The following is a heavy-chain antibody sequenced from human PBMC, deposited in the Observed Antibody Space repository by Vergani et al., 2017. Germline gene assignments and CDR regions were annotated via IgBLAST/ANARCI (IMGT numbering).Heavy chain of an antibody. J-gene: IGHJ4*02. D-gene: IGHD3-3*01. CDR2: IHASGTK. CDR3: VRGVAYFDY. Sequence: QVHLNEAGPGLVKPSQTLSLTCTVSGASITSGSFYWGWIRQPAGKGLEWIGRIHASGTKNYNPSLRSRVTLSVDTSKNQLSLKMISMTAADTAVYYCVRGVAYFDYWGQGTLVTVSS. V-gene: IGHV4-61*02. CDR1: GASITSGSFY.